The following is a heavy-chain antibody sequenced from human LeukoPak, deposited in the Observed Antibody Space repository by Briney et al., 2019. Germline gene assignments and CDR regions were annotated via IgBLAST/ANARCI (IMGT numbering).Heavy chain of an antibody. V-gene: IGHV3-20*03. Sequence: WIRQPPGKGLEWVSGIIWNGGSRGYADSVKGRFTISRDNARNSLYLQMNSLRAEDTALYYCARSRHSYDSTGFPHYWGQGTLVTVSS. CDR3: ARSRHSYDSTGFPHY. CDR2: IIWNGGSR. D-gene: IGHD3-22*01. J-gene: IGHJ4*02.